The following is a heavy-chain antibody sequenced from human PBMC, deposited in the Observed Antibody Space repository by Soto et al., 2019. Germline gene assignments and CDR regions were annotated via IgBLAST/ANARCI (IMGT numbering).Heavy chain of an antibody. CDR2: INHSGST. J-gene: IGHJ6*02. D-gene: IGHD3-16*02. Sequence: SSETLSLTCAVYGGSFSGYYWSWIRQPPGKGLEWIGEINHSGSTNYNPSLKSRVTISVDTSKNQFSLKLSSVTAADTAVYYCARELSLYYYYYGMDVWGQGTTVTVSS. V-gene: IGHV4-34*01. CDR1: GGSFSGYY. CDR3: ARELSLYYYYYGMDV.